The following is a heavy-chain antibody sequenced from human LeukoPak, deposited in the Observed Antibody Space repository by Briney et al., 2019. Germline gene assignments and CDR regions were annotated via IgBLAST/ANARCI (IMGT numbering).Heavy chain of an antibody. J-gene: IGHJ5*02. V-gene: IGHV3-30*18. D-gene: IGHD1-26*01. Sequence: GGSLRLSCAASGFTFSSYGMHWVRQAPGKGLEWVAVISYDGSNKYYADSVKGRFTISRDNSKNTLYLQMNSLRAEDTAVYYCAKGVMLGGSYLSWGQGTLVTVSS. CDR2: ISYDGSNK. CDR1: GFTFSSYG. CDR3: AKGVMLGGSYLS.